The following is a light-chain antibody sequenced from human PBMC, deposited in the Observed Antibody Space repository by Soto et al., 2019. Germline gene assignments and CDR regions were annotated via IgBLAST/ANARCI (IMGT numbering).Light chain of an antibody. CDR2: KTS. Sequence: DIHMTQSPSTLSASVGDRVTITCRASQSISIWLAWYQHKPGKAPNLLIYKTSSLETGVPSRFSGSGSGTEFTLTISSLQPDDFATYYCQHWNDYSWTFGQGTKVEVK. V-gene: IGKV1-5*03. CDR3: QHWNDYSWT. J-gene: IGKJ1*01. CDR1: QSISIW.